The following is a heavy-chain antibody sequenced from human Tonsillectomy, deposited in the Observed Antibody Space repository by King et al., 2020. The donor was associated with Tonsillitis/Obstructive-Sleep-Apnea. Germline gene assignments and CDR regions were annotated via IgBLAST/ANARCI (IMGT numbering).Heavy chain of an antibody. V-gene: IGHV3-49*04. CDR1: GFTFGDYA. CDR3: TSLDVVVPAAIGGDAFDI. Sequence: VQLVESGGGLVQPGRSLRLSCTASGFTFGDYAMSWVRQAPGKGLEWVGFIRSKAYGGTTEYAASVKGRFTISRDDSKSIAYLQMNSLKTEDTAVYYCTSLDVVVPAAIGGDAFDIWGQGTMVTVSS. CDR2: IRSKAYGGTT. J-gene: IGHJ3*02. D-gene: IGHD2-2*02.